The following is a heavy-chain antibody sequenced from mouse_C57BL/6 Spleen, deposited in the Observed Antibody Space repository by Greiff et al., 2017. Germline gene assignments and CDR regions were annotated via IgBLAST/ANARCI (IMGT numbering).Heavy chain of an antibody. CDR3: ARQGTGTGAHFDD. CDR2: ISSAGSYT. J-gene: IGHJ2*01. Sequence: EVKVVESGGDLVKPGGSLKLSCAASGFTFSSYGMSWVRQTPDQRLEWVATISSAGSYTYYPDSVKGRFTISRDNDKNTLYLQMSSLKSEDTAVYYCARQGTGTGAHFDDWGTGTTLTVSS. CDR1: GFTFSSYG. V-gene: IGHV5-6*01. D-gene: IGHD4-1*01.